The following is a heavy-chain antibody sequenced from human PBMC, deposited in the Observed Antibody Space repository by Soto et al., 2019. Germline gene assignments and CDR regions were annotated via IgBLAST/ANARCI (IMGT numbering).Heavy chain of an antibody. CDR1: GYTLTSYG. Sequence: QVQLVQSGAEVKKPGASVKVSCKASGYTLTSYGISWVRQAPGQGLEWMGWISAYNGNTNYAQKLQGRVTMTTDTSTSTAYMELRSLRSDATAVYYCARYPLSGWDHYYYYGMDVWGQGTTVTVSS. D-gene: IGHD6-19*01. CDR3: ARYPLSGWDHYYYYGMDV. CDR2: ISAYNGNT. J-gene: IGHJ6*02. V-gene: IGHV1-18*01.